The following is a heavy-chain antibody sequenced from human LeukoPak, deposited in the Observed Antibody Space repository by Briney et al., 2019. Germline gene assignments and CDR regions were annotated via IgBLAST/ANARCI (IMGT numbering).Heavy chain of an antibody. D-gene: IGHD2-15*01. CDR2: IYYSGST. V-gene: IGHV4-59*08. CDR3: ARHGGSHWGGFDP. CDR1: GGSISSYC. J-gene: IGHJ5*02. Sequence: SETLTLTCTVSGGSISSYCWSWIRRPPGKGLEWIGYIYYSGSTYYNPSLKSRVTISVDTSKNQFSLKLSSVTAADTAVYYCARHGGSHWGGFDPWGQGTLVTVSS.